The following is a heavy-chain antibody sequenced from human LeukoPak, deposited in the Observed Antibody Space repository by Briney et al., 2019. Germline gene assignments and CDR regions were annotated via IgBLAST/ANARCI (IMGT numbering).Heavy chain of an antibody. CDR1: GFTFTMFG. CDR3: ARGSTYSPY. V-gene: IGHV3-48*04. CDR2: ISSSGSTI. D-gene: IGHD5/OR15-5a*01. Sequence: GGSLRLSCAASGFTFTMFGMNWVRQAPGKGLEWVSYISSSGSTIYYADSVKGRFTISRDNAKNSLYLQMNSLRAEDTAVYYCARGSTYSPYWGQGTLVTVSS. J-gene: IGHJ4*02.